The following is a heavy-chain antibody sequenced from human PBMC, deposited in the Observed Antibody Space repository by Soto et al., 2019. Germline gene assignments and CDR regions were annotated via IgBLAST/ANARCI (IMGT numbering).Heavy chain of an antibody. Sequence: VQLQESGPGLVKPSQTLSLTCTVSGGSISSDGYYWNWIRQHPGKGLEWIGYIYYSGSSYYTPSLQSRLTISVDASQNQFSLKMVSVTAADTAIYYCARVDYVRAFDIWGQGTMVTVSS. J-gene: IGHJ3*02. D-gene: IGHD4-17*01. V-gene: IGHV4-31*03. CDR2: IYYSGSS. CDR3: ARVDYVRAFDI. CDR1: GGSISSDGYY.